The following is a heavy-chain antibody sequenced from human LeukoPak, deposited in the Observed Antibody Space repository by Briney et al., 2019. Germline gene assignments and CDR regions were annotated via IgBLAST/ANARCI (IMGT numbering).Heavy chain of an antibody. D-gene: IGHD2-8*01. CDR1: GFTFSSSV. J-gene: IGHJ4*02. V-gene: IGHV3-23*01. CDR2: ITGSGGST. Sequence: GGSLRLSCAASGFTFSSSVMSWVRQAPGKGLEWVSSITGSGGSTYYADSVKGRFSISRDNSKNTLYLQMNSLRAEDTAVYYCAKAENGLDYWGQGTLVTVSS. CDR3: AKAENGLDY.